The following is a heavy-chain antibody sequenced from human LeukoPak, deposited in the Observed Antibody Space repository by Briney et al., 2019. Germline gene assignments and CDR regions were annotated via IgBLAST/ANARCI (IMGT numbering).Heavy chain of an antibody. CDR2: IYYSGST. CDR3: ARDTAMARFDY. CDR1: GGSISSSSYY. V-gene: IGHV4-39*07. Sequence: SETLSLTCTVSGGSISSSSYYWGWIRQPPGKGLEWIGSIYYSGSTYYNPSLKSRVTISVDTSKNQFSLKLSSVTAADTAVYYCARDTAMARFDYWGQGTLVTVST. D-gene: IGHD5-18*01. J-gene: IGHJ4*02.